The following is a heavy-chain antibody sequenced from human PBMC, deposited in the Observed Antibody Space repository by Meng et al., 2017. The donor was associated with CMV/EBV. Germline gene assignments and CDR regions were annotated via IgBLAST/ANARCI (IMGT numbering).Heavy chain of an antibody. V-gene: IGHV3-21*01. CDR3: ARDGIAVAGIDY. Sequence: GGSLRLSCAASGFTFSSYSMNWVRQAPGKGLEWVSSISSSSSYIYYADSMKGRFTISRDNAKNSLYLQMNSLRAEDTAVYYCARDGIAVAGIDYWGQGTLVTVSS. J-gene: IGHJ4*02. CDR2: ISSSSSYI. D-gene: IGHD6-19*01. CDR1: GFTFSSYS.